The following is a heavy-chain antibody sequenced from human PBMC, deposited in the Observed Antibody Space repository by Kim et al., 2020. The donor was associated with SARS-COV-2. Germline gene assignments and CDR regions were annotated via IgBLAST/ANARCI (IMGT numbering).Heavy chain of an antibody. CDR3: ACGSGSYIQVDDAFDI. V-gene: IGHV5-51*01. Sequence: GESLKISCKGSGYSFTSYWIGWVRQMPGKGLEWMGIIYPGDSDTRYSPSFQGQVTISADKSISTAYLQWSSLKASDTAMHYCACGSGSYIQVDDAFDIWGQVTMVTVSS. CDR1: GYSFTSYW. D-gene: IGHD3-10*01. J-gene: IGHJ3*02. CDR2: IYPGDSDT.